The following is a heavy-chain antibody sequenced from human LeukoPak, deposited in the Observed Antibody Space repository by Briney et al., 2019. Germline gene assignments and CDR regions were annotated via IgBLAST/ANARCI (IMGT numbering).Heavy chain of an antibody. CDR3: AKDSGGYYLSPI. J-gene: IGHJ4*02. Sequence: GSLRLSCAASGFTFSSYAMSWVHQAPGKALEWVSTISGSGGSTYYADSVKGRFTISRDNSKSTLYLQMNSLRAEDTAVYYCAKDSGGYYLSPIWGQGTLFTVSS. CDR1: GFTFSSYA. D-gene: IGHD3-22*01. V-gene: IGHV3-23*01. CDR2: ISGSGGST.